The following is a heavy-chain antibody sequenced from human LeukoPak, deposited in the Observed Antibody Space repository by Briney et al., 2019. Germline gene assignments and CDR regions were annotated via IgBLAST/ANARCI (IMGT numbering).Heavy chain of an antibody. D-gene: IGHD1-26*01. Sequence: SETLSLTCAVYGGSFSGYYWSWIRRPPGKGLEWIGEINHSGSTNYNTSLKSRVTISVDTSKNQFSLKLSSVTAADTAVYYCARGPGELRRNHYYYYMDVWGKGTTVTVSS. CDR1: GGSFSGYY. J-gene: IGHJ6*03. CDR3: ARGPGELRRNHYYYYMDV. V-gene: IGHV4-34*01. CDR2: INHSGST.